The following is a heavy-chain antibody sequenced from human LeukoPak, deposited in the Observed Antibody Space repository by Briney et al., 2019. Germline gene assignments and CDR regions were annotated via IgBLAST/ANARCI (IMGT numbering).Heavy chain of an antibody. Sequence: SSETLSLTCTVSGGSISSYYWSWIRQPPGKGLEWIGFISYSGSTNYDPSLMSRVTISVDTSKNQFSLKLTSVTAADTAVYYCARHDYGGSSAWFDPWGQGTLVSVSS. V-gene: IGHV4-59*01. J-gene: IGHJ5*02. D-gene: IGHD4-23*01. CDR3: ARHDYGGSSAWFDP. CDR1: GGSISSYY. CDR2: ISYSGST.